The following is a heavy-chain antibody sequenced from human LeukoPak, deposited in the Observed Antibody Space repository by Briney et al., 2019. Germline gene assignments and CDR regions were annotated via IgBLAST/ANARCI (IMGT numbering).Heavy chain of an antibody. CDR3: ASSLIAAAGSDAFDI. V-gene: IGHV3-30-3*01. CDR2: ISYDGSNK. J-gene: IGHJ3*02. CDR1: GFTFSSYA. D-gene: IGHD6-13*01. Sequence: GGSLRLSCAASGFTFSSYAMHWVRQAPGKGLEWVAVISYDGSNKYYADSVKGRFTISRDNSKNTLYLQMNSLRAEDTAVYYCASSLIAAAGSDAFDIWGQGTMVTVSS.